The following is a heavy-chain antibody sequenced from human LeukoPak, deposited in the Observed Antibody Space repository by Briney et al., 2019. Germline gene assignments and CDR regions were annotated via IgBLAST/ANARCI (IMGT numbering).Heavy chain of an antibody. D-gene: IGHD3-10*01. V-gene: IGHV4-30-2*01. CDR3: AAMVRGVVDY. J-gene: IGHJ4*02. CDR2: IYHSGST. CDR1: GGSISSGGYS. Sequence: SQTLSLTCAVSGGSISSGGYSWRWIRQPPGKGLEWIGYIYHSGSTYYNPSLKSQVTISVDRSKNQFSLKLSSVTAADTAVYYCAAMVRGVVDYWGQGTLVTVSS.